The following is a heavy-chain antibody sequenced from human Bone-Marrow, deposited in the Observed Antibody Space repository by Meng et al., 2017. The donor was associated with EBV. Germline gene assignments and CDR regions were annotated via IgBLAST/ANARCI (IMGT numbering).Heavy chain of an antibody. V-gene: IGHV4-39*01. D-gene: IGHD6-19*01. CDR2: VHYTGST. CDR1: GDSISSFYY. J-gene: IGHJ5*02. Sequence: PVQVTPSATLSPTCTVSGDSISSFYYWGWIRQPPGRGLEWIGSVHYTGSTYYSPPLKSRVTVSVDTSKNQFSLRLTSVTAADTAVYYCARPFPSWQSPRLDPFGAWGQGTLVTVAS. CDR3: ARPFPSWQSPRLDPFGA.